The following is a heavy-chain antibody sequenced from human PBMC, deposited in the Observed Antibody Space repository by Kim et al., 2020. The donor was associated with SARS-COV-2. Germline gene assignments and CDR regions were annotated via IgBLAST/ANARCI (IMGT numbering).Heavy chain of an antibody. CDR3: ARGDYGDNEVVRWFDP. Sequence: ASVKVSCKASGYTFTSYGISWVRQAPGQGLEWMGWISAYNGNTNYAQKLQGRVTMTTDTSTSTAYMELRSLRSDDTAVYYCARGDYGDNEVVRWFDPWGQGTLVTVSS. V-gene: IGHV1-18*01. J-gene: IGHJ5*02. CDR2: ISAYNGNT. D-gene: IGHD4-17*01. CDR1: GYTFTSYG.